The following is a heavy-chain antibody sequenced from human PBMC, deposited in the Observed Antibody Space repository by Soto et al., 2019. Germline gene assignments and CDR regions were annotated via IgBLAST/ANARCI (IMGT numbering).Heavy chain of an antibody. CDR3: VFNDYGAFDY. J-gene: IGHJ4*02. CDR2: ISSSSSYI. Sequence: PGGSLRLSCAASGFTFSSYSMNWVRQAPGKGLEWVSSISSSSSYIYYADSVKGRFTISRDNAKNSLYLQMNSLRAVYTAVYYCVFNDYGAFDYWGQGTLVTVSS. V-gene: IGHV3-21*01. D-gene: IGHD4-17*01. CDR1: GFTFSSYS.